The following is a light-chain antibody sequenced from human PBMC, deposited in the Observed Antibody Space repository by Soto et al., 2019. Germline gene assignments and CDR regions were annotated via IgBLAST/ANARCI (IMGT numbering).Light chain of an antibody. V-gene: IGLV1-40*01. CDR3: QSYDSSLSGLL. J-gene: IGLJ2*01. CDR1: SSNIGAGYD. Sequence: SVLTQPPSVSGAPGQRVTISCTGSSSNIGAGYDVHWYQQFPGSAPKLLIYGDNNRPSGVPDRFSGSKSGTSASLAITGLQAEDEADYYCQSYDSSLSGLLFGGGTKLTVL. CDR2: GDN.